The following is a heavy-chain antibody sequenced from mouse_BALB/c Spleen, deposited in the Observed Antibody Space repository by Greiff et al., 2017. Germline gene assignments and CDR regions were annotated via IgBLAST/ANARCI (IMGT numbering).Heavy chain of an antibody. D-gene: IGHD1-1*01. Sequence: DVMLVESGGGLVKPGGSLKLSCAASGFTFSSYAMSWVRQTPEKRLEWVASISSGGSTYYPDSVKGRFTISRDNARNILYLQMSSLRSEDTAMYYCARGPSGSWYFDVWGAGTTVTVSS. CDR2: ISSGGST. V-gene: IGHV5-6-5*01. CDR3: ARGPSGSWYFDV. J-gene: IGHJ1*01. CDR1: GFTFSSYA.